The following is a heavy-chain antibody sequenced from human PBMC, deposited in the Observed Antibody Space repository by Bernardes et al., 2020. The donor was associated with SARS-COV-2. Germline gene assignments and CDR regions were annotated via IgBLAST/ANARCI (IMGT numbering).Heavy chain of an antibody. V-gene: IGHV3-21*01. CDR3: ARDGYSPYGMDV. CDR1: GFTFSSYN. J-gene: IGHJ6*02. D-gene: IGHD5-12*01. CDR2: ISRSSSYI. Sequence: SCVSCGFTFSSYNMNWVRQGPGTGLEWVSGISRSSSYIYYADSVKGRSTISRDDAKKSLYLEMNSLRAEDTAVYYCARDGYSPYGMDVWGQGTTVTVSS.